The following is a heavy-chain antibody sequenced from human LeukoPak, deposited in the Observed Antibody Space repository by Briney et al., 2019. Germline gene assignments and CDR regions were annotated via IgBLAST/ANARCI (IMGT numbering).Heavy chain of an antibody. CDR3: ARGSAGDTAMAPTMVRGSQPYYFDY. Sequence: GGSLRLSCAASGFTVSSNYMSWVRQAPGKGLEWVSVIYSGGSTYYADSVKGRFTISRDNSKNTLYPQMNSLRAEDTAVYYCARGSAGDTAMAPTMVRGSQPYYFDYWGQGTLVTVSS. D-gene: IGHD3-10*01. CDR1: GFTVSSNY. CDR2: IYSGGST. V-gene: IGHV3-53*01. J-gene: IGHJ4*02.